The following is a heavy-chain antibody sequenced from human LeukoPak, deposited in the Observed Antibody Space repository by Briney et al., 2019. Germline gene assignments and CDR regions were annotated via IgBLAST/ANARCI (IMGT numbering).Heavy chain of an antibody. CDR1: GGSFSSYY. Sequence: SETLTLTCTVSGGSFSSYYWSWIRQPPGKGLEWIGHINYSGWTNYNPSLKSRVTISVDTSKNQFSLKLSSVTAADTAVYYCARDDRYCTNGVCYYFGLDYWGQGTLVTVSS. CDR2: INYSGWT. D-gene: IGHD2-8*01. V-gene: IGHV4-59*01. J-gene: IGHJ4*02. CDR3: ARDDRYCTNGVCYYFGLDY.